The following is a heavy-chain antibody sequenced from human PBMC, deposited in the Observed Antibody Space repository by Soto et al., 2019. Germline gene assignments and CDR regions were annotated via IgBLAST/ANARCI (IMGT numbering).Heavy chain of an antibody. V-gene: IGHV3-30*19. CDR2: TSYDGTNN. CDR1: GFTFRSYV. J-gene: IGHJ4*02. CDR3: ARWGTTGGLDV. D-gene: IGHD3-16*01. Sequence: QVQLVESGGGVVQPGTSLRLSCVGSGFTFRSYVIHWVRRAPGKGLEWVALTSYDGTNNYYGDSVKGRFTISRDNSKNTVDLQMDSLRLEDTSLYYCARWGTTGGLDVWGPGTLVSVSS.